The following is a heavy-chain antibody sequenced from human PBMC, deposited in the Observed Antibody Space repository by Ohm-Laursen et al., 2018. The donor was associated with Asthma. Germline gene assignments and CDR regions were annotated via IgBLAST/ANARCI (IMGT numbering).Heavy chain of an antibody. Sequence: ASVKISCKASGYTFTSYGISWVRQAPEQGLEWMGWISAYNGNTNYAQKLQGRVTMTTDTSTSTAYMELRSLRSDDTAVYYCARNPRDFWSGYYGHDAFDIWGQGTMVTVSS. CDR1: GYTFTSYG. CDR2: ISAYNGNT. J-gene: IGHJ3*02. V-gene: IGHV1-18*01. CDR3: ARNPRDFWSGYYGHDAFDI. D-gene: IGHD3-3*01.